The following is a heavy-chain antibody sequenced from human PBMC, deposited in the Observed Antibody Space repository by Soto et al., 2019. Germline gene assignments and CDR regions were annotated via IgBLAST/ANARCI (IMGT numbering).Heavy chain of an antibody. Sequence: PGGSLRLSCAASGFTFSNYAINWVRQSPGKGLEWVSVISGSVGSTYYADSVKGRFTITRDNPKNTLYLQMNSLRAEDTAVYYCAKAGGAAGTVDYFDYWGQGTLVTVSS. J-gene: IGHJ4*02. CDR1: GFTFSNYA. D-gene: IGHD6-13*01. CDR3: AKAGGAAGTVDYFDY. V-gene: IGHV3-23*01. CDR2: ISGSVGST.